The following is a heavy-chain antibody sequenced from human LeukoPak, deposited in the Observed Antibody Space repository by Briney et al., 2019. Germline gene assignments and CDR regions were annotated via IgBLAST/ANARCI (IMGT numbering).Heavy chain of an antibody. CDR1: GFTFSSYA. CDR2: ISYDGNNK. CDR3: AKDPGYGSGGSCYYFDY. J-gene: IGHJ4*02. Sequence: GGSLRLSCAASGFTFSSYALHWVRQAPAKGLEWEADISYDGNNKYYADSVKGRFSISRDNSKNTLYLQMNSLRAEDTAVYYCAKDPGYGSGGSCYYFDYWGQGTLVTVS. D-gene: IGHD2-15*01. V-gene: IGHV3-30*18.